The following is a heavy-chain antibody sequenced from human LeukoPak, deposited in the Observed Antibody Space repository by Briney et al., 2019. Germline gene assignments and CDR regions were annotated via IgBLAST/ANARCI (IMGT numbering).Heavy chain of an antibody. Sequence: PGGSLRLSCAASGFTFSSYGMSWVRQAPGKGLEWVSAISGSGGSTYYADSVKGRFTISRDNSKNTLYLQMNSLRAEDTAVYYCAKGGKGNSYGKFDYWGQGTLVTVSS. CDR2: ISGSGGST. J-gene: IGHJ4*02. D-gene: IGHD5-18*01. CDR3: AKGGKGNSYGKFDY. CDR1: GFTFSSYG. V-gene: IGHV3-23*01.